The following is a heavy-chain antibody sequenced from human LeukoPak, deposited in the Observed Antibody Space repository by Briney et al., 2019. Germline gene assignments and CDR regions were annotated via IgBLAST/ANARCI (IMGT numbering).Heavy chain of an antibody. J-gene: IGHJ6*02. V-gene: IGHV1-46*01. Sequence: ASVNVSCKASGYTFTSYYMHWVRQAPGQGLEWMGIINPSGGSTSYAQKFQGRVTMTRDTSTSTVYMELSSLRSEDTAVYYCARDSAWLGYCSSTSCFQGHYYDMDVWGQGTTVTVSS. CDR3: ARDSAWLGYCSSTSCFQGHYYDMDV. D-gene: IGHD2-2*01. CDR1: GYTFTSYY. CDR2: INPSGGST.